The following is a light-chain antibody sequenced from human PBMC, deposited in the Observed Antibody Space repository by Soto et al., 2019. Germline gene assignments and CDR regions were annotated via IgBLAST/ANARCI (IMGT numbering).Light chain of an antibody. CDR3: SSYISSSTV. V-gene: IGLV2-11*01. CDR2: DVS. J-gene: IGLJ2*01. Sequence: QSVLTQPRSVSGSPGQSVTISCTGTSSDVGGYNFVSWYQQHPGKAPKLMIYDVSKRPSGVPDRFSGSKSGNTASLTISGLQAEDEADYYCSSYISSSTVFGGGTQLTVL. CDR1: SSDVGGYNF.